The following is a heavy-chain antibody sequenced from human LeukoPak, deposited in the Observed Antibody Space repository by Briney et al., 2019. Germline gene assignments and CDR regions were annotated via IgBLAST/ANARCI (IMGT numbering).Heavy chain of an antibody. CDR2: INPNSGGT. J-gene: IGHJ4*02. D-gene: IGHD5-12*01. CDR1: GYTFTGYY. V-gene: IGHV1-2*06. Sequence: ASVKVSCKASGYTFTGYYMHWVRQAPGQGLEWMGRINPNSGGTNYAQKFQGRVTITRDKSISPAYMELSRLRSDDTAVYYCASWGYDLDGDYFDYWGQGTLVNVSS. CDR3: ASWGYDLDGDYFDY.